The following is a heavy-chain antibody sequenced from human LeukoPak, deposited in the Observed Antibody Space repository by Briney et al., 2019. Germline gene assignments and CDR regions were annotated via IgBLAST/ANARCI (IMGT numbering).Heavy chain of an antibody. CDR2: INHSGST. D-gene: IGHD5-12*01. Sequence: SETLSLTCTVSGGAITSYSWSWIRQSPGKGLEWIGEINHSGSTNYNPSFKSRVTISVDTSKNQFSLKLSSVTAADTAVYYCASVGGYDSGRFDYWGQGTLVTVSS. J-gene: IGHJ4*02. V-gene: IGHV4-34*01. CDR1: GGAITSYS. CDR3: ASVGGYDSGRFDY.